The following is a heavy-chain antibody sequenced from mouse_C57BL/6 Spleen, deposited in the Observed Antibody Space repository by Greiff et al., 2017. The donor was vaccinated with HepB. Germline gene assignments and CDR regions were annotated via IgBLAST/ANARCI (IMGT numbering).Heavy chain of an antibody. CDR1: GFTFSSYA. CDR2: ISSGGDYI. J-gene: IGHJ2*01. V-gene: IGHV5-9-1*02. D-gene: IGHD2-5*01. CDR3: TRDQGGYSNYPYYFDY. Sequence: EVQVVESGEGLVKPGGSLKLSCAASGFTFSSYAMSWVRQTPEKRLEWVAYISSGGDYIYYADTVKGRFTITRDNARNTKYQQMSSLKSEDTAMYYCTRDQGGYSNYPYYFDYWGQGTTLTVSS.